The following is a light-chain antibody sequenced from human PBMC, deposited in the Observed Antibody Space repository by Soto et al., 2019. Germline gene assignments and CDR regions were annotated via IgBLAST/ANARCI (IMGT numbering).Light chain of an antibody. V-gene: IGKV3-15*01. CDR2: GAS. CDR3: QQYDDWPLT. Sequence: EIVMTQSPDTLSVSPGERATLSCRASQNIGIKLAWYQQKPGQSPMLLIYGASTRATGIPARFSGSGSGTEFTLTISSLQSEDFDVYYCQQYDDWPLTFGGGAKVEIK. CDR1: QNIGIK. J-gene: IGKJ4*01.